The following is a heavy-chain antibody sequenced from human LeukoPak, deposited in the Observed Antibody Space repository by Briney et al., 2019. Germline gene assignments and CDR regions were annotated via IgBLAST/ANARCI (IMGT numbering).Heavy chain of an antibody. Sequence: PSETLSLTCIVSGGYISIHYWSWIRQPPGKGLEWIGYGYYSGSTDYNPSLKSRVTISVDTSKNQFSLKLSSVTVADTAVYYCARGSTRPDDWGQGTLVTVSS. CDR3: ARGSTRPDD. J-gene: IGHJ4*02. CDR1: GGYISIHY. D-gene: IGHD2/OR15-2a*01. V-gene: IGHV4-59*11. CDR2: GYYSGST.